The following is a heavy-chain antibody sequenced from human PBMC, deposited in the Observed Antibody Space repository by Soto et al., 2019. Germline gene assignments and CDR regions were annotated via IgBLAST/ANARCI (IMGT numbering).Heavy chain of an antibody. Sequence: LRLSCAASGFTFSSYGMHWVRQAPGKGLEWVAVISYDGSNKYYADSVKGRFTISRDNSKNTLYLQMNSLRAEDTAVYYCAKDYWRYYDSSGYLDYWGQGTLVTVSS. V-gene: IGHV3-30*18. CDR1: GFTFSSYG. CDR2: ISYDGSNK. CDR3: AKDYWRYYDSSGYLDY. J-gene: IGHJ4*02. D-gene: IGHD3-22*01.